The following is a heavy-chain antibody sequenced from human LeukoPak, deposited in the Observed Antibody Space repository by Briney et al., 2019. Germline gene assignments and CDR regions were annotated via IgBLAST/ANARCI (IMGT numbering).Heavy chain of an antibody. CDR1: GFTFIDYD. Sequence: GGSLRLSCAASGFTFIDYDMQWVRQVIGKGLEWVSAIGIRGDTHYSGSVKGRFTISRENAERSLYQQMDSLRAEATAVYYCARGGIQVSGIDEFDYWGQGTLVTVSS. J-gene: IGHJ4*02. D-gene: IGHD6-19*01. CDR3: ARGGIQVSGIDEFDY. V-gene: IGHV3-13*01. CDR2: IGIRGDT.